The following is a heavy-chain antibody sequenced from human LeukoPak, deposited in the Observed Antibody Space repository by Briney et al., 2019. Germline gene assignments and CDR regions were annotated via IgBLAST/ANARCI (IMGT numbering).Heavy chain of an antibody. V-gene: IGHV3-21*01. Sequence: KAGGSLRLSCAASGFTFNTYSMNWVRQAPGKGLEWVSSISGSSSYIYYADSLKGRFTISRDNAKNSLYLQMNSLRAEDTAVYYCARGTVAGTPDFDFWGQGTLVTVSS. CDR2: ISGSSSYI. CDR1: GFTFNTYS. J-gene: IGHJ4*02. CDR3: ARGTVAGTPDFDF. D-gene: IGHD6-19*01.